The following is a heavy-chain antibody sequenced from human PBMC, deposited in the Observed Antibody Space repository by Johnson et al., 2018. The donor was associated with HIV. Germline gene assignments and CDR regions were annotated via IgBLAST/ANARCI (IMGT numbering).Heavy chain of an antibody. Sequence: VQLVESGGGLVKPGGSLRLSCAATAFTVSSNYMSWVRQAPGKGLEWVSAIYSDGSTYYADSVKGRFTISRDNSKNTLYLQMNSLRAEDTAVYYCAKIIGYSSGLEIWGQGTMVTVSS. CDR2: IYSDGST. V-gene: IGHV3-66*02. CDR1: AFTVSSNY. D-gene: IGHD6-19*01. CDR3: AKIIGYSSGLEI. J-gene: IGHJ3*02.